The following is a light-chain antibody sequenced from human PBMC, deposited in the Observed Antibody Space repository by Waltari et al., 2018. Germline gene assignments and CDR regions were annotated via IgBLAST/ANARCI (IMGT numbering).Light chain of an antibody. J-gene: IGKJ4*01. Sequence: DIVMTQSPESLAVSLGERATINCKTSESVLYSSNNKNHLAWYQQKPGQPPKLLLYWASTRKSGVPERFSGSRSETDFTLTVTSLQAEDVAVYYCQQYYNTPLTFGGGTKVEIK. CDR2: WAS. CDR3: QQYYNTPLT. CDR1: ESVLYSSNNKNH. V-gene: IGKV4-1*01.